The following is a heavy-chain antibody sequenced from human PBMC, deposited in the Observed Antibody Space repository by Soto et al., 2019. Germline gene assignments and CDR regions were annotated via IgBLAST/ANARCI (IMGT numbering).Heavy chain of an antibody. CDR2: IIPIFGTA. CDR1: GGTFSSYA. Sequence: GASVKVSCKASGGTFSSYAISWVRQAPGQGLEWMGGIIPIFGTANYAQKFQGRVTITADESTSTAYMELSSLRSEDTAVYYCARDLTYSGSWLVYFQHWGQGTLVTVPQ. D-gene: IGHD1-26*01. CDR3: ARDLTYSGSWLVYFQH. V-gene: IGHV1-69*13. J-gene: IGHJ1*01.